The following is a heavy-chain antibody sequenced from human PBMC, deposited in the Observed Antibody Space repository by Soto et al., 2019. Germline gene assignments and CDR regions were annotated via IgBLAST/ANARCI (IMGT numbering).Heavy chain of an antibody. Sequence: SLRLSCAASGFTFSDYWMSWIRQAPGKGLEWVSYISSSSSYTNYADSVKGRFTISRDNAKNSLYLQMNSLRAEDTAVYYCARAEGSYGFYYYYYYGMDVWGQGTTVTVSS. V-gene: IGHV3-11*05. J-gene: IGHJ6*02. CDR3: ARAEGSYGFYYYYYYGMDV. D-gene: IGHD5-18*01. CDR2: ISSSSSYT. CDR1: GFTFSDYW.